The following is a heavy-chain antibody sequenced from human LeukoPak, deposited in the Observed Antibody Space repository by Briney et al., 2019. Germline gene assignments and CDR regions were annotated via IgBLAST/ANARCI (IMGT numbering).Heavy chain of an antibody. J-gene: IGHJ3*02. CDR1: GGSISSYY. Sequence: SETLSLTCTVSGGSISSYYWSWIRQPPGKVLEWIGYIYYSGSTNYNPSLKSRVTISVDTSKNQFSLKLSSVTAADTAVYYCARAGGVYSDAFDIWGQGTMVTVSS. CDR2: IYYSGST. CDR3: ARAGGVYSDAFDI. V-gene: IGHV4-59*01. D-gene: IGHD3-3*01.